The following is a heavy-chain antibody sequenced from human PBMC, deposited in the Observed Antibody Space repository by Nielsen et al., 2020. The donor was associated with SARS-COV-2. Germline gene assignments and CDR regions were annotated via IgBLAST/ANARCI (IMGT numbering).Heavy chain of an antibody. CDR3: ARGGSRPYCGGDCYYPSDFDY. V-gene: IGHV3-74*01. CDR2: INSDGSST. J-gene: IGHJ4*02. CDR1: GFTFSSYW. D-gene: IGHD2-21*02. Sequence: GESLKISCAASGFTFSSYWMHWVRQAPGKGLVWVSRINSDGSSTSYADSVKGRFTTSRDNAKNTLYLQMNSLRAEDTAVYYCARGGSRPYCGGDCYYPSDFDYWGQGTLVTVSS.